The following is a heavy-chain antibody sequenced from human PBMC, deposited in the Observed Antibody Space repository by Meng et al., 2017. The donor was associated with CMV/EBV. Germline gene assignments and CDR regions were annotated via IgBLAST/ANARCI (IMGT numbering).Heavy chain of an antibody. J-gene: IGHJ4*02. CDR1: GGSISSSSYY. CDR3: ARDNRIAVADIFDY. D-gene: IGHD6-19*01. Sequence: SETLSLTCTVSGGSISSSSYYWGWIRQPPGKGLEWIGSIYYSASTYYNPSLKSRVTISVDTSKNQFSLKLSSVTAADTAVYYCARDNRIAVADIFDYWGQGTLVTVSS. V-gene: IGHV4-39*07. CDR2: IYYSAST.